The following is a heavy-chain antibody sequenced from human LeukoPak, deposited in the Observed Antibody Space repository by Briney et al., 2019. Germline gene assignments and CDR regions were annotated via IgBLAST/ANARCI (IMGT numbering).Heavy chain of an antibody. CDR3: ARGEGGIAAAATGY. CDR1: GYTLTELS. CDR2: IIPIFGTA. D-gene: IGHD6-13*01. Sequence: SVKVSCKVSGYTLTELSMHWVRQAPGQGLEWMGGIIPIFGTANYAQKFQGRVTITADESTSTAYMELSSLRSEDTAVYYCARGEGGIAAAATGYWGQGTLVTVSS. J-gene: IGHJ4*02. V-gene: IGHV1-69*13.